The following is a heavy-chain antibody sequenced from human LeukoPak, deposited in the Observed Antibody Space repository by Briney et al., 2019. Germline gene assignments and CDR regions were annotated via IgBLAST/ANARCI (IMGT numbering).Heavy chain of an antibody. CDR3: ATETKG. CDR2: IKRKTDGGTT. Sequence: KSGGSLRLSCAASGFTLTNAWMSWVRQAPGKGLEWIGRIKRKTDGGTTDYAAPVKCRFTISRDDSKNTLYLQMNSLKTEDTAVYYCATETKGWGQGTLVIVSS. V-gene: IGHV3-15*01. CDR1: GFTLTNAW. J-gene: IGHJ4*02.